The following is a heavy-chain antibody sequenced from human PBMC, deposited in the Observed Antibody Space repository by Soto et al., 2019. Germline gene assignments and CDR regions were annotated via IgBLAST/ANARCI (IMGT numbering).Heavy chain of an antibody. CDR1: GGNISSYY. J-gene: IGHJ4*02. CDR2: IYYSGST. V-gene: IGHV4-59*01. CDR3: ARTLYSYGPRFDY. D-gene: IGHD5-18*01. Sequence: PSETLSLTCTVSGGNISSYYWSWIRQPPGKGLEWIGYIYYSGSTNYNPSLKSRVTISVDTSKNQFSLKLSSVTAADTAVYYCARTLYSYGPRFDYWGQGTLVTVSS.